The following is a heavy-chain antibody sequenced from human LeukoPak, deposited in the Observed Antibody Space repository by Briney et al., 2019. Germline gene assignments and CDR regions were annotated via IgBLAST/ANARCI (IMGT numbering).Heavy chain of an antibody. D-gene: IGHD5-18*01. CDR3: ARVPGYSRNEFDY. Sequence: GASVKVSCKASGYTFTGYYMHWVRQAPGQGLEWMGWINPNSGGTNYAQKFQGRVTMTRDTSISTAYMELSRLRSDDTAVYYCARVPGYSRNEFDYWGQGTLVTVSS. CDR2: INPNSGGT. V-gene: IGHV1-2*02. CDR1: GYTFTGYY. J-gene: IGHJ4*02.